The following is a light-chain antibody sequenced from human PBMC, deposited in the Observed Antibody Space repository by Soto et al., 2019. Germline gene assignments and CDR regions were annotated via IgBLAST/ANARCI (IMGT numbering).Light chain of an antibody. J-gene: IGLJ1*01. CDR3: QSYDSSLSAPYV. V-gene: IGLV1-40*01. CDR1: SSNIGAGYD. CDR2: GNS. Sequence: VLTQPPSVSGAPGQRVTISCPGSSSNIGAGYDVHWYQHLPGTAPKLLIYGNSNRPSGVPDRFSGSKSGTSASLAITGLQAEDEADYYCQSYDSSLSAPYVFGTGTKVTVL.